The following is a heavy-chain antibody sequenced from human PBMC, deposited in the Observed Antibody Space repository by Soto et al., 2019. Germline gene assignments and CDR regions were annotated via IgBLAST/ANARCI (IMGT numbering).Heavy chain of an antibody. CDR2: IHSDGSST. D-gene: IGHD1-26*01. CDR3: ARGERGAFDL. Sequence: EVQLLESGGGLVQPGESLRLSCAASGFTFSYYWMHWVRQAPGMGLGWVSRIHSDGSSTTYADSVKGRFTISRDNARNTLYLQMNSLRAEDTAVYYCARGERGAFDLWGQGTVVTVSS. J-gene: IGHJ3*01. CDR1: GFTFSYYW. V-gene: IGHV3-74*01.